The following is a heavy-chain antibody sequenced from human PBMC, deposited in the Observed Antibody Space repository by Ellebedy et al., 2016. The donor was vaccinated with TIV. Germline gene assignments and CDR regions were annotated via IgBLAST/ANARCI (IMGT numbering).Heavy chain of an antibody. CDR2: IIPIFGTA. Sequence: SVKVSXKASGGTFSSYAISWVRQAPGQGLEWMGGIIPIFGTANYAQKFQGRVTITADESTSTAYMELSSLRSEDTAVYYCARGKQIRGYYYMDVWGKGTTVTVSS. V-gene: IGHV1-69*13. J-gene: IGHJ6*03. D-gene: IGHD3-3*02. CDR1: GGTFSSYA. CDR3: ARGKQIRGYYYMDV.